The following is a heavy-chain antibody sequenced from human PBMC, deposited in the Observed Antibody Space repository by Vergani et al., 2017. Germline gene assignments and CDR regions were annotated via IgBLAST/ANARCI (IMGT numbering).Heavy chain of an antibody. CDR2: ISGSGGST. D-gene: IGHD2-2*01. J-gene: IGHJ6*04. CDR3: AKDYKYCSSTSCYDSYYYGMEA. Sequence: EVHLLESGGGLVQPGGSLRLSCAASGFTFSLYAMSWVRQAPGKGLEWVSAISGSGGSTYYADSVKSRFTISRDNSKNTLYLQMNGLRAEDTDVYYCAKDYKYCSSTSCYDSYYYGMEAWGK. V-gene: IGHV3-23*01. CDR1: GFTFSLYA.